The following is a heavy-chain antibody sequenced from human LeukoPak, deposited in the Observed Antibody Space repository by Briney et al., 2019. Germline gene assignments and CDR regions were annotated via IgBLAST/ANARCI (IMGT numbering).Heavy chain of an antibody. D-gene: IGHD1-26*01. CDR1: GFTFSSYA. J-gene: IGHJ4*02. V-gene: IGHV3-66*01. CDR2: IYSGGST. Sequence: PGGSLRLSCAASGFTFSSYAMSWVRQAPGKGLEWVSVIYSGGSTYYADSVKGRFTISRDNSKNTLYLQMNSLRAEDTAVYYCASSSPTWGYWGQGTLVTVSS. CDR3: ASSSPTWGY.